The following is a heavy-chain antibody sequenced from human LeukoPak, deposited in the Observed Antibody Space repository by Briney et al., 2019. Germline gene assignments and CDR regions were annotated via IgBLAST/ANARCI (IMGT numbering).Heavy chain of an antibody. CDR3: ARSPDSGSYWGDYYYYMDV. CDR1: GGSISSTSYY. Sequence: SETLSLTCTVSGGSISSTSYYWGWIRQPPGKGLEWIGSISYTGGTYYNPSLKSRVTISVDTSKNQFSLKLTSVTAADTAVYYCARSPDSGSYWGDYYYYMDVWGKGTTVTVSS. D-gene: IGHD1-26*01. J-gene: IGHJ6*03. CDR2: ISYTGGT. V-gene: IGHV4-39*07.